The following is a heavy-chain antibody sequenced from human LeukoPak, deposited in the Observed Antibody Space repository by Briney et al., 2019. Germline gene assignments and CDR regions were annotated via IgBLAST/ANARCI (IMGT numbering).Heavy chain of an antibody. CDR1: GGSISSSSYY. CDR2: IYYTGST. CDR3: ATDKGAVAGFNWFDP. V-gene: IGHV4-39*07. Sequence: SETLSLTCTVSGGSISSSSYYWGWIRQPPGKGLEWIGSIYYTGSTYYNPSLRSRVTISLHTSKNQISLKLSSVTAADTAVYYCATDKGAVAGFNWFDPWGQGTLVTVSS. D-gene: IGHD6-19*01. J-gene: IGHJ5*02.